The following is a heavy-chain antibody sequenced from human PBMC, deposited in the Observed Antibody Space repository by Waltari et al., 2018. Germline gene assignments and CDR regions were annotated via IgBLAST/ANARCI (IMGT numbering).Heavy chain of an antibody. CDR2: INHSGST. CDR1: GGSFSGYY. V-gene: IGHV4-34*01. CDR3: ARDVTQWLVPDWYFDL. D-gene: IGHD6-19*01. Sequence: QVQLQQWGAGLLKPSATLSLTCAVYGGSFSGYYWSWIRPPPGKGLEWIGEINHSGSTNYNPSLKSRVTISVDTSKNQFSLKLSSVTAADTAVYYCARDVTQWLVPDWYFDLWGRGTLVTVSS. J-gene: IGHJ2*01.